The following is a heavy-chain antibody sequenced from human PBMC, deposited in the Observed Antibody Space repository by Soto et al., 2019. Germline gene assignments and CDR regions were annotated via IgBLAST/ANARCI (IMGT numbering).Heavy chain of an antibody. CDR3: TKGSEVARQELDY. CDR1: GFTFSNFG. Sequence: QVQLVESGGGVVQPGRSLRLSCAASGFTFSNFGMHWGHQAPGKGLEWVAAISADGSDKYFSDSVKGRFTISRDNSKNTLVLQMNSLRVEDTAVYYCTKGSEVARQELDYWGQGTLVTVSS. CDR2: ISADGSDK. J-gene: IGHJ4*02. D-gene: IGHD3-3*01. V-gene: IGHV3-30*18.